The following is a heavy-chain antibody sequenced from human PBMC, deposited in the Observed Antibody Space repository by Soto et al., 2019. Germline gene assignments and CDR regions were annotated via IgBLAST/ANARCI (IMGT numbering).Heavy chain of an antibody. J-gene: IGHJ4*02. CDR3: ARGPYGDYSDY. V-gene: IGHV1-69*06. CDR1: GGTFSSYA. CDR2: IIPIFGTA. Sequence: GASVKVPCKASGGTFSSYAISWVRQAPGQGLEWMGGIIPIFGTANYAQKLQGRVTITADKSTSTAYMELSSPRSEDTAVYYCARGPYGDYSDYWGQGTLVTVSS. D-gene: IGHD4-17*01.